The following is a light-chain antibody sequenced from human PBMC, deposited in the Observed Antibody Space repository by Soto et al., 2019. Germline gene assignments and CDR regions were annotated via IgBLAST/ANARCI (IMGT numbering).Light chain of an antibody. CDR2: DAS. CDR1: QSVNTW. CDR3: QHYDRYSPT. J-gene: IGKJ1*01. Sequence: DIQMTQSPSTLSASVGDRVTITCRASQSVNTWLAWYQQKPGEAPNLLIYDASSLQSGVPSRFSGSGSGTEFTLTISSLQPDDFETSYCQHYDRYSPTFGQGTKVDIK. V-gene: IGKV1-5*01.